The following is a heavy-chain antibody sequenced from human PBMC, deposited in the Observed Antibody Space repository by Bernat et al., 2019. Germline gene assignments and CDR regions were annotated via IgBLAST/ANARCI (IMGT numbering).Heavy chain of an antibody. J-gene: IGHJ5*02. CDR2: IIPILGIA. CDR1: GGTFSSYT. D-gene: IGHD3-10*01. Sequence: QVQLVQSGAEVKKPRSSLKVSCKASGGTFSSYTISWVRQAPGQGLEWMGRIIPILGIANYAQKFQGRVTITADKSTGTAYMELSSLRSEDTAVYYCARDPAGYGSAASWFDPWGQGTLVTVSS. V-gene: IGHV1-69*08. CDR3: ARDPAGYGSAASWFDP.